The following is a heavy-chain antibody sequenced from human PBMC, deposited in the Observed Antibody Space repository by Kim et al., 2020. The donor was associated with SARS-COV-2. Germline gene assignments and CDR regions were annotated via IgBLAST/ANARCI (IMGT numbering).Heavy chain of an antibody. J-gene: IGHJ5*02. CDR3: ARDRVREQLASLGFDP. V-gene: IGHV4-59*01. D-gene: IGHD6-6*01. Sequence: SLKSRVTISVDTSKNQFSLKLSSVTAADTAVYYWARDRVREQLASLGFDPWGQGTLVTVSS.